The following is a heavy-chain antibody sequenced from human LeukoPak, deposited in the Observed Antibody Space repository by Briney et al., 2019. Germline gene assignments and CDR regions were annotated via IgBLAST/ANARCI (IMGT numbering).Heavy chain of an antibody. CDR2: ISSSSRTI. D-gene: IGHD3-3*01. CDR3: ARDRGGTDDFWSGYYTGYFDY. Sequence: PGGSLRLSCAASGFTFSNYNMNWVRQAPGKGLEWVSYISSSSRTIYYADSVKGRFTISRDNAKNSLYLQVNSLRAEDTAVFYCARDRGGTDDFWSGYYTGYFDYWGQGTLVTVSS. CDR1: GFTFSNYN. J-gene: IGHJ4*02. V-gene: IGHV3-48*01.